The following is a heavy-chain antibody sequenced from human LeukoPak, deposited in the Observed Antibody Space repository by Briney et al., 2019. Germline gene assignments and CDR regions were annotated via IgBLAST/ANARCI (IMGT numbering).Heavy chain of an antibody. J-gene: IGHJ3*01. Sequence: PGGSLRLSCAASGFTFSNAWMSWVRQAPGKGLEWVANIKQDGSERYYVDSVKGRFTISRDNAKNSLYLQMDSLRAEDTAVYYCARVYSSSSGKNAFDVWGQGTLVTVSS. V-gene: IGHV3-7*03. CDR2: IKQDGSER. D-gene: IGHD6-6*01. CDR3: ARVYSSSSGKNAFDV. CDR1: GFTFSNAW.